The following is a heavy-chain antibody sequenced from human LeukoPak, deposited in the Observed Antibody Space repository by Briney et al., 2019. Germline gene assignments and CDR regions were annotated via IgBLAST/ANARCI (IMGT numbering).Heavy chain of an antibody. Sequence: ASVKVSCKASGYTFTGYYMYWVRQAPGHGLEWMGRINPNSGGTNYAQKFQGRVTMTRDTSISTAYMELSRLRSVDTAVYYCARDVPSGWYDYWGQGTLVTVSS. D-gene: IGHD6-19*01. CDR3: ARDVPSGWYDY. CDR2: INPNSGGT. J-gene: IGHJ4*02. V-gene: IGHV1-2*06. CDR1: GYTFTGYY.